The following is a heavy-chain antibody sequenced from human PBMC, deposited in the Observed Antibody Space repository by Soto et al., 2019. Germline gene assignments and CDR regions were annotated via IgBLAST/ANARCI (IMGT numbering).Heavy chain of an antibody. V-gene: IGHV3-30-3*01. J-gene: IGHJ4*02. CDR3: ARGYAYDIAAGVGDY. CDR2: ISYDGSNK. Sequence: QVQLVESGGGVVQPGRSLRLSCAASGFTFSSHAMHWVRQAPSKGLEWVAVISYDGSNKYYTDSVKGRFTISRDNSKNTLYLQMNSVRAEDTAVYYCARGYAYDIAAGVGDYWGQGTLVTVSA. CDR1: GFTFSSHA. D-gene: IGHD3-9*01.